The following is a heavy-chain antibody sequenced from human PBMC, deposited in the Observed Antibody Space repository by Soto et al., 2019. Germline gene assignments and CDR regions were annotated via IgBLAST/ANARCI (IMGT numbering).Heavy chain of an antibody. J-gene: IGHJ6*02. V-gene: IGHV4-34*01. CDR2: INHSGST. D-gene: IGHD2-2*02. CDR3: ARGMGVVVPAAIRYYYYGMDV. Sequence: QVQLQQWGAGLLKPSETLSLTCAVYGGSFSGYYWSWIRQPPGKGLEWIGEINHSGSTNYNPSLKSRGTISVDTSKNQFSLKLSSVTAADTAVYYCARGMGVVVPAAIRYYYYGMDVWGQGTTVTVSS. CDR1: GGSFSGYY.